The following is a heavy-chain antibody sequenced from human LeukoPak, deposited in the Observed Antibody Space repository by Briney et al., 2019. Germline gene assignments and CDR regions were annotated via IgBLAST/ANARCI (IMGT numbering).Heavy chain of an antibody. Sequence: VASVKVSCKTSGYTFTCYGISWVRQAPGQGLEWMGWINPNNGNTDYAQRLQGRLTVTKDTSTSTAYMELRSLRSDDTALYYCARDVGQYCSGGSCYPLDYWGQGTLVTVSS. CDR1: GYTFTCYG. J-gene: IGHJ4*02. CDR2: INPNNGNT. V-gene: IGHV1-18*04. CDR3: ARDVGQYCSGGSCYPLDY. D-gene: IGHD2-15*01.